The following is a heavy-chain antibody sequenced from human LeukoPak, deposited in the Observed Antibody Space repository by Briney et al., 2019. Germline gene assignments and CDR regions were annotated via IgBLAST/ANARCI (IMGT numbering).Heavy chain of an antibody. V-gene: IGHV1-46*01. Sequence: GASVKVSCKASGYTLTIYYMHWVRQAPGQGLEWMGIINPSGGSTSYAQKFQGRVTMTRDTSTSTVYMELSSLRSEDTAVYYCARGREAAAGTGWDYFDYWGQGTLVTVSS. D-gene: IGHD6-13*01. J-gene: IGHJ4*02. CDR1: GYTLTIYY. CDR3: ARGREAAAGTGWDYFDY. CDR2: INPSGGST.